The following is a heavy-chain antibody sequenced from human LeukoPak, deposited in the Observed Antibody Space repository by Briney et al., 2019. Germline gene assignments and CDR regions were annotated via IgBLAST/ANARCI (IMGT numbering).Heavy chain of an antibody. CDR1: GGSISNYW. J-gene: IGHJ6*02. V-gene: IGHV4-59*08. Sequence: SETLSLTCTVPGGSISNYWCNWIRQPPGKGLEWIGYIYYSGSTNSSPSLKSRVTSSLDTSKNQCSLKLISVTAADTAVYYCATGYNYGLDVWGQGTTVSVSS. CDR3: ATGYNYGLDV. CDR2: IYYSGST.